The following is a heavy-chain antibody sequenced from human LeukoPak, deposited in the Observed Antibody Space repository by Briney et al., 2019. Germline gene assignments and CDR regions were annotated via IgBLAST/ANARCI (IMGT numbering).Heavy chain of an antibody. D-gene: IGHD3-3*01. Sequence: ASVKVSCKASGYTFTGYYMQWVRQAPGQGLEWMGWINPNSGGTNYAQKFQGRVTMTRDTSISTAYMELSRLRSDDTAVYYCAMTYYDFWSGYPIWVFDYWGQGTLVTVSS. CDR2: INPNSGGT. CDR1: GYTFTGYY. V-gene: IGHV1-2*02. CDR3: AMTYYDFWSGYPIWVFDY. J-gene: IGHJ4*02.